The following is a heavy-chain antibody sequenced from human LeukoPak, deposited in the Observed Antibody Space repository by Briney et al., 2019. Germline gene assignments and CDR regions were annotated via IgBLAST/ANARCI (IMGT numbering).Heavy chain of an antibody. CDR3: ARAGIVVVPAAIRGRWFDP. Sequence: PGGSLRLSCAASGFTFSDYYMSWIRQAPGKGLEWVSYISSSGSTIYYADSVKGRFTISRDNAKNSLYLQMNSLRAEDTAVYYCARAGIVVVPAAIRGRWFDPWGQGTLVTVSS. CDR1: GFTFSDYY. V-gene: IGHV3-11*04. CDR2: ISSSGSTI. J-gene: IGHJ5*02. D-gene: IGHD2-2*02.